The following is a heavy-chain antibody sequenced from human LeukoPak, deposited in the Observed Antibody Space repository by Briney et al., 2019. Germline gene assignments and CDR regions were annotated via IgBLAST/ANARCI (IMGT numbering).Heavy chain of an antibody. CDR1: GGSFSGYY. CDR3: ARGTCSSTSCYDNWFDP. CDR2: INHSGST. J-gene: IGHJ5*02. V-gene: IGHV4-34*01. D-gene: IGHD2-2*01. Sequence: SETLSLTCAVYGGSFSGYYWGWIRQPPGKGLEWIGEINHSGSTNYNPPLKSRVTISVDTSKNQFSLKLSSVTAADTAVYYCARGTCSSTSCYDNWFDPWGQGTLVTVSS.